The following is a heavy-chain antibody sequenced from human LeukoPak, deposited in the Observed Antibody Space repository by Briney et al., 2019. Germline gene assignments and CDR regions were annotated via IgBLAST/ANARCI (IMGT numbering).Heavy chain of an antibody. CDR3: AKTPGYDFWTDYYYYMDV. D-gene: IGHD3-3*01. CDR1: GFTFSSYG. Sequence: GGSLRLSCAASGFTFSSYGMHWVRQAPGKGLEWVTFIRFDGSYKSYADSVKGRFTVSRDNSKNTLYLQMNSLRVEDTAVYYCAKTPGYDFWTDYYYYMDVWGKGTTVTASS. CDR2: IRFDGSYK. J-gene: IGHJ6*03. V-gene: IGHV3-30*02.